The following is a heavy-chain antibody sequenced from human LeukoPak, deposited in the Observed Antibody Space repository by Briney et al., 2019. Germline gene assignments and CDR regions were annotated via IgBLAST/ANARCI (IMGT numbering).Heavy chain of an antibody. Sequence: PGGSLRLSCAASGFTFSSHWMSWVRQAPGKGLEWVANIKKDGSEKYYVDAVKGRFTISRDNAKTSLYLQMNRLRAEDTAVYYCAKVGSYHDFDYWGQGTLVTVSS. J-gene: IGHJ4*02. V-gene: IGHV3-7*01. CDR3: AKVGSYHDFDY. CDR2: IKKDGSEK. CDR1: GFTFSSHW. D-gene: IGHD1-26*01.